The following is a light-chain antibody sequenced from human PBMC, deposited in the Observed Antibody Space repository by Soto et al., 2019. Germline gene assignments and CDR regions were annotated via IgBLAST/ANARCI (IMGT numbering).Light chain of an antibody. CDR1: SSDVGSYNL. J-gene: IGLJ1*01. CDR3: SSSACSSPFRYV. Sequence: QSVLTQPASVSGSPGQSITISCTGTSSDVGSYNLVSWYQQHPGKAPKLMIYEVSKRPSGVSNRFSGSKSGNTASLTISGLQAQDEADYYSSSSACSSPFRYVSGTKTKVTDL. V-gene: IGLV2-23*02. CDR2: EVS.